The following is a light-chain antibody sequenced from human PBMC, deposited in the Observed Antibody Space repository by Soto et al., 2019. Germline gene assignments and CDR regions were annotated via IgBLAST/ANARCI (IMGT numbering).Light chain of an antibody. CDR1: SSDVGGSNY. Sequence: SVLTQPASVSGSPGQSITISCTGTSSDVGGSNYVSWYQHLPGKAPKLMIYDVSDRPSGVSNRFSGSKSGNTASLTISGLQAEDEADYYCSSYTSSSLYVFGTGTKVTVL. CDR3: SSYTSSSLYV. CDR2: DVS. J-gene: IGLJ1*01. V-gene: IGLV2-14*01.